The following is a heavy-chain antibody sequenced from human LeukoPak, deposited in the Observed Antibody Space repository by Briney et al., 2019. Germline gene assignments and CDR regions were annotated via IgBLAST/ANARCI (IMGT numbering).Heavy chain of an antibody. J-gene: IGHJ4*02. CDR1: GGSISSYY. V-gene: IGHV4-4*07. CDR3: ARDFWSGRNDY. CDR2: IYSNGST. Sequence: SETLSLTCTVSGGSISSYYWGWIRQPAGKGLEWIGRIYSNGSTNYNPSLKSRVTMSVDTSKNQFSLKLSSVTAADTAVYYCARDFWSGRNDYWGQGTLVTVSS. D-gene: IGHD3-3*01.